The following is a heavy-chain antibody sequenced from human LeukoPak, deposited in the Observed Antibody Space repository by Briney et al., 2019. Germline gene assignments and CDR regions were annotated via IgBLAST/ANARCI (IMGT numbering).Heavy chain of an antibody. CDR2: INPNSGGT. V-gene: IGHV1-2*02. Sequence: ASVKVSCKASGYTFTGYYMHWVRQAPGQGLEWMGWINPNSGGTNYAQKFQGRGTMTRDTSISTAYMELSRLRSDDTAVYYCARDGNYYYYYMDVWGKGTTVTVSS. D-gene: IGHD1-1*01. CDR3: ARDGNYYYYYMDV. J-gene: IGHJ6*03. CDR1: GYTFTGYY.